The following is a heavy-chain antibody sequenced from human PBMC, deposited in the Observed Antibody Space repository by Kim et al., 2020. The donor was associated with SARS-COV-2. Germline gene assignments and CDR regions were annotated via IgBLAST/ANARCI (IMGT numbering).Heavy chain of an antibody. Sequence: APKFQERVTITRDMSTSTAYMELSSLRSEDTAVYYCAALRSYGTYGMDVWGQGTTVTVSS. CDR3: AALRSYGTYGMDV. D-gene: IGHD5-18*01. J-gene: IGHJ6*02. V-gene: IGHV1-58*01.